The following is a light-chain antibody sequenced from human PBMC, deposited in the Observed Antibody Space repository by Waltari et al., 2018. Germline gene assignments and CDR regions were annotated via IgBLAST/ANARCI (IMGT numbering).Light chain of an antibody. CDR3: QAWDSGVV. Sequence: SYELTQPPSVSVSPGQTLSITSSADNLGDRYVCWYQQKPGHSPEVVIYHDSLRPSGIPERFSGSNSGNTATLTISGTQPVDDADYYCQAWDSGVVFGGGTKLTVL. CDR2: HDS. V-gene: IGLV3-1*01. J-gene: IGLJ3*02. CDR1: NLGDRY.